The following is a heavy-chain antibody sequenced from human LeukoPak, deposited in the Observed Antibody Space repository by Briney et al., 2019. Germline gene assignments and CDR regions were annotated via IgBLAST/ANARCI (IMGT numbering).Heavy chain of an antibody. V-gene: IGHV1-18*01. CDR3: AREDYSNGYYYYGMDV. CDR2: ISAYNGNT. CDR1: GYTFTSYG. Sequence: GASVKVSCKASGYTFTSYGISWVRQAPGQGLEWMGWISAYNGNTNYAQKLQGRFTMTTDTSTSTAYMELRSLRSDDTAVYYCAREDYSNGYYYYGMDVWGQGTTVTVSS. D-gene: IGHD4-4*01. J-gene: IGHJ6*02.